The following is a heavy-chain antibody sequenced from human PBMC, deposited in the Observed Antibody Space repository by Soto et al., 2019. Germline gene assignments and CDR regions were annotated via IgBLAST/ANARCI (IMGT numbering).Heavy chain of an antibody. J-gene: IGHJ6*02. D-gene: IGHD1-26*01. Sequence: GGSLRLSCSASGFTFRSFSMNWVRQAPGKGLEWVSGISASGDNTNYADSVRGRFTVSRDNSKNTLYLQINSLRVDDTALYYCAKEKSSYFFYGLDDWGQGTTVTVSS. CDR3: AKEKSSYFFYGLDD. CDR2: ISASGDNT. CDR1: GFTFRSFS. V-gene: IGHV3-23*01.